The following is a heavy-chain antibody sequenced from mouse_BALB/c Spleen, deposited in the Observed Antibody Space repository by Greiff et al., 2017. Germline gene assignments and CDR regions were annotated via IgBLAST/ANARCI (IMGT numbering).Heavy chain of an antibody. Sequence: VQLQQSGAELVRSGASVKLSCTASGFNIKDYYMHSVKQRPEQGLEWIGWIDPENGDTEYAPKFQGKATMTADTSSNTAYLQLSSLTSEDTAVYYCNALRRGDYWGQGTTLTVAS. V-gene: IGHV14-4*02. J-gene: IGHJ2*01. D-gene: IGHD1-2*01. CDR3: NALRRGDY. CDR2: IDPENGDT. CDR1: GFNIKDYY.